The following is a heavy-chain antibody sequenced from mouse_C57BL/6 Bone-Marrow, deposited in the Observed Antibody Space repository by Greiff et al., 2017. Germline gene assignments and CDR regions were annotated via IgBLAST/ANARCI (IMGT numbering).Heavy chain of an antibody. CDR1: GYTFTSYG. V-gene: IGHV1-81*01. J-gene: IGHJ3*01. D-gene: IGHD1-1*01. Sequence: QVQLQQSGAELARPGASVKLSCKASGYTFTSYGISWVKQRTGQGLEWIGEIYPRSGNTYYNEKFKGKATLTADKSYSTAYMELRSLTSEDSAVYFCASYYGSSYPAWFAYWGQGTLVTVSA. CDR3: ASYYGSSYPAWFAY. CDR2: IYPRSGNT.